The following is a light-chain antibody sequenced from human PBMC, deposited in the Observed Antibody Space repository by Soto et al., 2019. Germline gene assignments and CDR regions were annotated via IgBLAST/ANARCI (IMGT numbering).Light chain of an antibody. CDR1: QSISDW. V-gene: IGKV1-5*03. CDR3: QQYNTYPIT. Sequence: DLQMTQSPSTLSASVGDRVTITCRASQSISDWLAWYQQKPGKAPKLLIYKASGLESGVPSRFSGSGSGTEFTLTITSLQTDDFATYYCQQYNTYPITFGQGTRLEIK. CDR2: KAS. J-gene: IGKJ5*01.